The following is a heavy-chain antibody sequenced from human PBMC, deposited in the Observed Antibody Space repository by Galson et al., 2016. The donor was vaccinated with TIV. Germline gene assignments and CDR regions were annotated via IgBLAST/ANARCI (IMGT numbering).Heavy chain of an antibody. V-gene: IGHV1-69*02. CDR1: GGTFSSYT. Sequence: SVKVSCKASGGTFSSYTFNWVRQAPGQGLEWMGRIIPLIGMINYAQKFQGRVTITADKSTTTAYMELSSLRSEDTAVYYCAGAVSVGGTCAADIWGQGTMVTVSS. J-gene: IGHJ3*02. D-gene: IGHD1-26*01. CDR2: IIPLIGMI. CDR3: AGAVSVGGTCAADI.